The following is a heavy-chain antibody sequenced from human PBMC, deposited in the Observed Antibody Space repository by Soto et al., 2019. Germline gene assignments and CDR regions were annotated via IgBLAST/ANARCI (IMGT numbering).Heavy chain of an antibody. CDR2: ISGSGGST. V-gene: IGHV3-23*01. CDR1: GFTFSSYA. D-gene: IGHD2-8*01. Sequence: GSLRLSCAASGFTFSSYAMSWVRQAPGKGLEWVSAISGSGGSTYYADSVKGRFTISRDNSKNTLYLQMNSLRAEDTAVYYCAKDIFRYCTNGVCSGFDYWGQGTLVTVSS. CDR3: AKDIFRYCTNGVCSGFDY. J-gene: IGHJ4*02.